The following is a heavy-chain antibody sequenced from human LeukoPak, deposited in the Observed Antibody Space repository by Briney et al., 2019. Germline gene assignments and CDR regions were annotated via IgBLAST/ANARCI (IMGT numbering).Heavy chain of an antibody. CDR3: ARSYYDSRGYYQSWYFDL. Sequence: SETLSLTCTVSGDSISSGGYYWSWIRQHPGKGLEWIGYIYYSGSTYYNPSLKSRVTISVDTSKNRFSLKLSSVTVADTAVYYCARSYYDSRGYYQSWYFDLWGRGTLVTVSS. J-gene: IGHJ2*01. CDR2: IYYSGST. D-gene: IGHD3-22*01. V-gene: IGHV4-31*03. CDR1: GDSISSGGYY.